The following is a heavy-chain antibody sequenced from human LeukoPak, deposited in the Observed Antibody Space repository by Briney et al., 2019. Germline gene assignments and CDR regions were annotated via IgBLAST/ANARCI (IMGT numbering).Heavy chain of an antibody. V-gene: IGHV4-59*08. Sequence: SETLSLTCTVSGGSIRTFYWSWIRQPPGKGLEWIGYITYSGSTNYNPSLKSRVTISVDTSKNQFSLSLNSVTAADTAVYYCARFRGYDGSHTLFDYWGQGTLVTVSS. CDR3: ARFRGYDGSHTLFDY. J-gene: IGHJ4*02. CDR1: GGSIRTFY. CDR2: ITYSGST. D-gene: IGHD1-26*01.